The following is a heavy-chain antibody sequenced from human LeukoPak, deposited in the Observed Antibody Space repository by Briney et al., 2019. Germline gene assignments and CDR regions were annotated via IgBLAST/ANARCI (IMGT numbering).Heavy chain of an antibody. V-gene: IGHV1-69*13. CDR1: GGTFSSYA. D-gene: IGHD3-10*01. J-gene: IGHJ4*02. CDR2: IIPIFGTA. Sequence: SVKVSCKASGGTFSSYAISWVRQAPGQGLEWMGGIIPIFGTANYAQKFQGRVTITADESTSTAYMELSSLRSEDTAVYYCARGGSGSGYLYYFDFWGQGTLVSVSS. CDR3: ARGGSGSGYLYYFDF.